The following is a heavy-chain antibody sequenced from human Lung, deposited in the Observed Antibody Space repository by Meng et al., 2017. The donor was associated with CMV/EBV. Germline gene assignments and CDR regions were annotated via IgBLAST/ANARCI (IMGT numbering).Heavy chain of an antibody. V-gene: IGHV4-30-4*01. D-gene: IGHD3-10*01. CDR1: GVSIRGADYY. J-gene: IGHJ4*02. Sequence: SGVSIRGADYYLSWLRQPPGKGLEWVGYIFYNGSTSYNPSLKSRLSISMDTSKNQFSLKLRSLTAADTAIYYCVREILAPINYYFDSWGQGTLVTVSS. CDR3: VREILAPINYYFDS. CDR2: IFYNGST.